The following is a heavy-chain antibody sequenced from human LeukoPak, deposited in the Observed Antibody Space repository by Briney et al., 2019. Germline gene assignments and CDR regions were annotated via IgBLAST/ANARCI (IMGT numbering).Heavy chain of an antibody. CDR1: GVTFSNYA. D-gene: IGHD3-22*01. CDR3: ARLPTDYYDSSGYYRAFDI. J-gene: IGHJ3*02. Sequence: GGSLRLSCAASGVTFSNYAMSWVRQAPGKGLEWVSSISSSSSYIYYADSVKGRFTISRDNAKNSLYLQMNSLRAEDTAVYYCARLPTDYYDSSGYYRAFDIWGQGTMVTVSS. CDR2: ISSSSSYI. V-gene: IGHV3-21*01.